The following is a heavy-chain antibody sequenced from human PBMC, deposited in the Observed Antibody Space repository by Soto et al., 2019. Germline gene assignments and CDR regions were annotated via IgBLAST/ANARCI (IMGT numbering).Heavy chain of an antibody. CDR1: GGSISSYY. CDR3: ARLGPLWGDSVNQFDP. J-gene: IGHJ5*02. CDR2: IYYSGST. Sequence: SSETLSLTCTVSGGSISSYYWSWIRQPPGKGLEWIGYIYYSGSTNYNPSLKSRVTISVDTSKNQFSLKLSSVTAADTAVYYCARLGPLWGDSVNQFDPWGQGPLITVSS. V-gene: IGHV4-59*08. D-gene: IGHD2-21*02.